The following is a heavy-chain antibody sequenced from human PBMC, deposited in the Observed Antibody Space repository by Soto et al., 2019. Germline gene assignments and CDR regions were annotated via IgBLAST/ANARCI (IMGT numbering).Heavy chain of an antibody. CDR1: GFTFSSYA. Sequence: GGSLRLSCAASGFTFSSYAMHWVRQAPGKGLEWVAVISYDGSNKYYADSVKGRFTISRDNSKNTLYLQMNSLRAEDTAVYYWATDIVGAECTNCYGFRHWGQGTQVTVSS. J-gene: IGHJ1*01. CDR3: ATDIVGAECTNCYGFRH. CDR2: ISYDGSNK. V-gene: IGHV3-30-3*01. D-gene: IGHD1-26*01.